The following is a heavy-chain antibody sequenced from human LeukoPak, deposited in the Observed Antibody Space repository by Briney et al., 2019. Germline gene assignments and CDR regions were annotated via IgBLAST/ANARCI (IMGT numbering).Heavy chain of an antibody. CDR3: ARGQGVAARLQH. CDR1: GYTFTVYY. D-gene: IGHD6-19*01. CDR2: INPNSGGT. J-gene: IGHJ1*01. V-gene: IGHV1-2*04. Sequence: ASVKVSCKASGYTFTVYYMHWVRQAPEQGLEWMGWINPNSGGTNYAQKFQGWVTMTRDTSISTAYMELSRLRSDDTAVYYCARGQGVAARLQHWGQGTLVTVSS.